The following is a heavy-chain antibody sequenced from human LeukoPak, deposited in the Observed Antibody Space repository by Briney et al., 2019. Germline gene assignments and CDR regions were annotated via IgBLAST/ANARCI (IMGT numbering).Heavy chain of an antibody. D-gene: IGHD6-19*01. CDR1: GGSISSYY. CDR3: ATQNSSGWYKDAFDI. V-gene: IGHV4-59*08. Sequence: SETLSLTCTVSGGSISSYYWSWIRQPPGKGLEWIGYIYYSGCTNYNPSLKSRVTISVDTSKNQFSLKLSSVTAADTAVYYCATQNSSGWYKDAFDIWGQGTMVTVSS. CDR2: IYYSGCT. J-gene: IGHJ3*02.